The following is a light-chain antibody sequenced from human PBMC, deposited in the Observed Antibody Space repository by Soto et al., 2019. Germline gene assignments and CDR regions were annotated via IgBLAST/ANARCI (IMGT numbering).Light chain of an antibody. CDR2: KAS. Sequence: DVQMTQSPSTLSASVGDRVTITCRASHSISSYLTWYQQKPGKAPKLLIYKASNLASGVPSRFSGSGSGTAFTLNISSLQPDDLAAYYCQHYNSFPWTFGKGTKVEIK. CDR1: HSISSY. V-gene: IGKV1-5*03. J-gene: IGKJ1*01. CDR3: QHYNSFPWT.